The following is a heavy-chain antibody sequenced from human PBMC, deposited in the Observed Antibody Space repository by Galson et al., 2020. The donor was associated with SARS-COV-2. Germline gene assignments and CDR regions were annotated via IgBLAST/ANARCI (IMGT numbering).Heavy chain of an antibody. J-gene: IGHJ4*02. D-gene: IGHD6-19*01. CDR1: GGSISSGDYY. V-gene: IGHV4-30-4*01. CDR2: ISYSGST. CDR3: ARGSQWGGHFDY. Sequence: SETLSLTCTVSGGSISSGDYYWSWIRQPPGKGLEWIGYISYSGSTYYNPSLKSRVTISVDTSKNQFSLKLSSVTAADTAVYYCARGSQWGGHFDYWGQGTLVTVSS.